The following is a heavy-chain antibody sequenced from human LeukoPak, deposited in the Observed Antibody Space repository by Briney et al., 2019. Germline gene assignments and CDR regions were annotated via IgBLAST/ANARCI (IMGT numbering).Heavy chain of an antibody. Sequence: ASVKVSCKASGYTFTSYDINWVRQATGQGLEWMGWMNPNSGNTGYAQKFQGRVTITRNTSISTAYMELSSLRSEDTAVYYCARGRENFWSGYQPFLVASLPFDYWGQGTLVTVSS. CDR3: ARGRENFWSGYQPFLVASLPFDY. J-gene: IGHJ4*02. CDR1: GYTFTSYD. CDR2: MNPNSGNT. V-gene: IGHV1-8*03. D-gene: IGHD3-3*01.